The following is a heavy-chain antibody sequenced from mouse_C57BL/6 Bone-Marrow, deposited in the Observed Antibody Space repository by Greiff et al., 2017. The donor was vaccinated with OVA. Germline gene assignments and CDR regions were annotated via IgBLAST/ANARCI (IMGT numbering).Heavy chain of an antibody. D-gene: IGHD1-1*01. Sequence: QVQLKQTGAELARPGASVKLSCKASGYTFTSYGISWVKQRTGQGLEWIGEIYPRSGNTYYNEKFKGKATLTVDKSSSTAYMELRSLTSEDSEVCVCERCTGSSCPFAYWGQGTLVTVSA. V-gene: IGHV1-81*01. J-gene: IGHJ3*01. CDR1: GYTFTSYG. CDR3: ERCTGSSCPFAY. CDR2: IYPRSGNT.